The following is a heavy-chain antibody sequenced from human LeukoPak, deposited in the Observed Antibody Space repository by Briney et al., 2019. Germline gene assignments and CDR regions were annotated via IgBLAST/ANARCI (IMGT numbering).Heavy chain of an antibody. CDR2: INWNGGST. V-gene: IGHV3-20*04. Sequence: GGSLRLSWAASGXTFDDYGMGWVRQAPGRGLEWVSGINWNGGSTGYADSVKGRFTISRDNAKNSLYLQMNSLRAEDTALYYCARVGSSGYPYYFDYWGQGTLVTVSS. D-gene: IGHD3-22*01. CDR3: ARVGSSGYPYYFDY. J-gene: IGHJ4*02. CDR1: GXTFDDYG.